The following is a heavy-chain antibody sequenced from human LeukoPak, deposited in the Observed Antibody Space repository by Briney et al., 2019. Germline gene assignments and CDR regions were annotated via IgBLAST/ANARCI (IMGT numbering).Heavy chain of an antibody. V-gene: IGHV3-21*01. CDR1: GFTFSSYS. CDR2: ISSSSSHI. CDR3: ARDIL. J-gene: IGHJ4*02. Sequence: PGGSLRLSCAASGFTFSSYSMNWVRQAPGKGLEWVSSISSSSSHIYYADSVKGRFTISRDNAKNSLYLQMNSLRAEDTAVYYCARDILWGQGTLVTVSS.